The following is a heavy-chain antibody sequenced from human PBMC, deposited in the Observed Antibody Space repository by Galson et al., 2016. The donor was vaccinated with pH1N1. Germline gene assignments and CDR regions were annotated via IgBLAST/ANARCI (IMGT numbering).Heavy chain of an antibody. CDR3: ARSGSRYGSDAFDM. V-gene: IGHV4-59*01. Sequence: ETLSLTCSVSGVSISGYYWGWIRQPPGKGLDYVGYIYYNGHTNYSPSLKSRVTMSLDVSKNQFSLKLTSVTAADTAVYFCARSGSRYGSDAFDMWGQGTTVTVSS. D-gene: IGHD5-18*01. CDR1: GVSISGYY. CDR2: IYYNGHT. J-gene: IGHJ3*02.